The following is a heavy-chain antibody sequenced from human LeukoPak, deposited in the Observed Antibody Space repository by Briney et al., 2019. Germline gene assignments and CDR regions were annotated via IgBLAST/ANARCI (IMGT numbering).Heavy chain of an antibody. CDR2: IKQDGSEK. V-gene: IGHV3-7*01. Sequence: GGSLRLSCAASGFIFTNYWMGWVRQAPGKGLEWVGNIKQDGSEKYYVDSVKGRFTISRDNAKNSLYLQMNSLRVEDTALFYCARISYYGGTPHFDYWGQRTLVTVSS. CDR3: ARISYYGGTPHFDY. J-gene: IGHJ4*02. D-gene: IGHD4-23*01. CDR1: GFIFTNYW.